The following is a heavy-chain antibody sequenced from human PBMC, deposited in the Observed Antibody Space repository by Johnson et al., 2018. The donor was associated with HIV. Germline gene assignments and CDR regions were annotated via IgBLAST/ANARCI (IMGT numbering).Heavy chain of an antibody. CDR3: TTGLPGATYDAFDI. Sequence: VQLVESGGGLVQPGRSLRLSCAASGFTFSNAWMSWVRQAPGKGLEWVGRIKSKTDGGTTDYAATVKGRLTISRDYSKNTLYLQMNSLKTEDTAVYYCTTGLPGATYDAFDIWGQGTMVTVST. CDR1: GFTFSNAW. V-gene: IGHV3-15*01. D-gene: IGHD5-12*01. J-gene: IGHJ3*02. CDR2: IKSKTDGGTT.